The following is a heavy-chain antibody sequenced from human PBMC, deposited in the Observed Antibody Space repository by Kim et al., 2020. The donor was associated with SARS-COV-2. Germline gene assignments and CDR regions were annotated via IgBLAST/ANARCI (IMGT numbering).Heavy chain of an antibody. CDR2: MNPDGSAK. V-gene: IGHV3-7*03. CDR1: GFTFSNSW. D-gene: IGHD2-21*02. J-gene: IGHJ3*02. CDR3: ARDSGWGRLDI. Sequence: GGSLRLSCAASGFTFSNSWMNWVRQPPGKGLEWVAFMNPDGSAKYYVDSLKGRFTISRDNAKNSLFLQMNSLRVEDTAVYYCARDSGWGRLDIWGQGTMVTVSS.